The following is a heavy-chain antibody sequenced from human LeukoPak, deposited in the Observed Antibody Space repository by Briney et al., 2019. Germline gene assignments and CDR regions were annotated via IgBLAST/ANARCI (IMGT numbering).Heavy chain of an antibody. V-gene: IGHV3-30*18. CDR1: VFTFSSYG. CDR2: ISYDGSNK. CDR3: AKDLFRAYVGAYSD. J-gene: IGHJ4*02. D-gene: IGHD1-26*01. Sequence: GRTVRLSCAASVFTFSSYGMHWVRQAPGKGLEGGAVISYDGSNKYYADSVKGRFTISTDNSKNTLYLQMNSLGADDTAVYYCAKDLFRAYVGAYSDWGQGTLVTVSS.